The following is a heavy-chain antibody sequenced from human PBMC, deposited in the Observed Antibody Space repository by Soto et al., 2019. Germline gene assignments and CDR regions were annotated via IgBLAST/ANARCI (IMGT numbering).Heavy chain of an antibody. Sequence: SVKVSCKASGGTFSSYAISWVRQAPGQGLEWMGGIIPIFGTANYAQKFQGRVTITADESTSTAYMELSSRRSEDTAVYYCARDRGFSLDSSTQYFDYWGQGTLVTVSS. CDR3: ARDRGFSLDSSTQYFDY. CDR1: GGTFSSYA. J-gene: IGHJ4*02. V-gene: IGHV1-69*13. CDR2: IIPIFGTA. D-gene: IGHD2-2*01.